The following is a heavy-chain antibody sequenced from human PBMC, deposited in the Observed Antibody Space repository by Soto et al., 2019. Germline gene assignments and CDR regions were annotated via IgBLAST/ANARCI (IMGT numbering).Heavy chain of an antibody. D-gene: IGHD6-13*01. CDR1: GGTFSSYA. CDR2: IIPIFGTA. Sequence: PVKVSCKASGGTFSSYAISWVRQAPGQGLEWMGGIIPIFGTANYAQKFQGRVTITADESTSTAYMELSSLRSEDTAVYYCARLIAGGYYYGMDVWGQGTKGTVSS. CDR3: ARLIAGGYYYGMDV. J-gene: IGHJ6*02. V-gene: IGHV1-69*13.